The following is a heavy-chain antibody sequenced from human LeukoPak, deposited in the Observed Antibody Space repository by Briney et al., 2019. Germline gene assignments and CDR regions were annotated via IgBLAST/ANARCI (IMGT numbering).Heavy chain of an antibody. CDR3: ARFSSWAFDY. CDR1: GFTVSSNY. J-gene: IGHJ4*02. Sequence: PGGSLRLSCAASGFTVSSNYMSWVRRAPGKGLEWVSVIYSGGSTYYADSVKGRFTISRDNSKNTLYLQMNSLRAEDTAVYYCARFSSWAFDYWGQGTLVTVSS. D-gene: IGHD6-13*01. V-gene: IGHV3-53*01. CDR2: IYSGGST.